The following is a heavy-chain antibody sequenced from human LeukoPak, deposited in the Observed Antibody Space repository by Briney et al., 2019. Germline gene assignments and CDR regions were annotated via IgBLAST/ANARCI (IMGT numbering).Heavy chain of an antibody. CDR3: ARLGALIDAFDI. Sequence: SETLSLTCSVSGGSISSYYWSWIRQPPGKGLEWIGYMYYSGSTHYNPSLESRVTISIDTSKKQLSLKLTSVTAADTAVYYCARLGALIDAFDIWGQGTMVTVSS. D-gene: IGHD3-16*01. CDR2: MYYSGST. J-gene: IGHJ3*02. V-gene: IGHV4-59*01. CDR1: GGSISSYY.